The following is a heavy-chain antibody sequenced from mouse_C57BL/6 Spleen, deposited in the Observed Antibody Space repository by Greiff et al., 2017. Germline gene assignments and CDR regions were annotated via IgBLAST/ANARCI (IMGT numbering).Heavy chain of an antibody. CDR1: GYTFTGYW. CDR2: ILPGSGST. Sequence: VQLQQSGAELMKPGASVKLSCKATGYTFTGYWIEWVKQRPGHGLEWIGEILPGSGSTNYNEQLKGKATFTADTSSTTAYMQLSSLTTEDSAIYYCARGTYYDGSSNYAMDYWGQGTSVTGSS. J-gene: IGHJ4*01. V-gene: IGHV1-9*01. CDR3: ARGTYYDGSSNYAMDY. D-gene: IGHD1-1*01.